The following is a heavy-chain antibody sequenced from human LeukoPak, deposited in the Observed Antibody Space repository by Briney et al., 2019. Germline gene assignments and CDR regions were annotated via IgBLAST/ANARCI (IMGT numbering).Heavy chain of an antibody. J-gene: IGHJ1*01. V-gene: IGHV3-30*04. CDR3: VCDAGPRDSEGFRQH. Sequence: GGSLRLSCAASGFTFNRYAMHWVRQAPGKGLEWLAAISHDGGSKYFADSVKGRITISRDNSKNTLYLQMNSLRDEDTAAYYCVCDAGPRDSEGFRQHWGESTLVTVSS. CDR2: ISHDGGSK. CDR1: GFTFNRYA. D-gene: IGHD2-21*01.